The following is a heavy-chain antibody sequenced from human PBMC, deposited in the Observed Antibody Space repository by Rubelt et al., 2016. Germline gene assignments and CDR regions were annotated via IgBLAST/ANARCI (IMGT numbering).Heavy chain of an antibody. J-gene: IGHJ4*02. V-gene: IGHV4-34*01. Sequence: QVQLQQWGAGLLKPSETLSLTCAVYGGSFSGYYWSWIRQPPGKGLEWIGEINHSGSTNYNPSLKSRVTIDVYTAKNQCLLKLGSVTAADTAVYYCARCRWLFPNWGQGTLVTVSS. CDR1: GGSFSGYY. D-gene: IGHD3-22*01. CDR2: INHSGST. CDR3: ARCRWLFPN.